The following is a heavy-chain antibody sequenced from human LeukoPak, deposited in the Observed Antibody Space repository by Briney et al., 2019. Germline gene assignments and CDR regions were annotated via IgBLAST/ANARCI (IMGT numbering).Heavy chain of an antibody. V-gene: IGHV1-18*04. D-gene: IGHD3-3*02. CDR1: GYTFTSYG. CDR2: ISAYNGNT. CDR3: ARSRRILAANWLDP. J-gene: IGHJ5*02. Sequence: GASVKVSCKASGYTFTSYGISWVRQAPGQGLEWMGWISAYNGNTNYAQKVQGRVTMTTDTSTSTAYMELRSLRSDDTAVYYCARSRRILAANWLDPWGQGTLVTVSS.